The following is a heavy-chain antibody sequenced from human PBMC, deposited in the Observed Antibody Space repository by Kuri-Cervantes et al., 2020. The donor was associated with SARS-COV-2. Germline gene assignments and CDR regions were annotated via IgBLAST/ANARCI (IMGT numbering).Heavy chain of an antibody. V-gene: IGHV1-69*04. CDR3: ARDGAYNYYDSNYYGMDV. CDR2: IIPIFGIA. Sequence: SVKVSCKASGGTFSSYAISWVRQAPGQGLEWMGRIIPIFGIANYAQKFQGRVTITADKSTSTAYMELSSLRSEDTAVYYCARDGAYNYYDSNYYGMDVWGQGTMVTVSS. J-gene: IGHJ6*02. CDR1: GGTFSSYA. D-gene: IGHD3-22*01.